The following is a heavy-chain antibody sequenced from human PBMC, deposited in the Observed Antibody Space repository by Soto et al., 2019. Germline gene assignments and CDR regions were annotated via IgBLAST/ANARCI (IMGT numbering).Heavy chain of an antibody. V-gene: IGHV2-5*02. CDR1: GFSLSICGVG. CDR3: AHSLIGYYYDSSGSNWFDP. Sequence: SCPTLGKPTQTPTLTCTFSGFSLSICGVGVGWIRQPPRKALEWLALIYWDDDKRYSPSLKSRLTITKDTSKNQVVLTMTNMDPVDTATYYCAHSLIGYYYDSSGSNWFDPWGQGTLVTVSS. CDR2: IYWDDDK. J-gene: IGHJ5*02. D-gene: IGHD3-22*01.